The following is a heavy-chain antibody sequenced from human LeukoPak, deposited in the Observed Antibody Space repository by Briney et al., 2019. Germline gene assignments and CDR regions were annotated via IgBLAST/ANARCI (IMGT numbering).Heavy chain of an antibody. CDR1: GFTLGTYW. D-gene: IGHD3-3*01. J-gene: IGHJ4*02. Sequence: GGSLRLSCAASGFTLGTYWMHWVRQAPGKGLVWVSRINTDGSSTSYADSVKGRFIISRDNGKNTLYLQMNSLRAEDTAVYYCARVYDFWSGSIDYWGQGTLVTVSS. CDR2: INTDGSST. CDR3: ARVYDFWSGSIDY. V-gene: IGHV3-74*01.